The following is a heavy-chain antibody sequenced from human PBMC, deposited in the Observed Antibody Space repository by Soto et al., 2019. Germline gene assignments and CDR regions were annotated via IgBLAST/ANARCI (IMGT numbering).Heavy chain of an antibody. V-gene: IGHV4-30-2*01. D-gene: IGHD4-17*01. CDR2: IYHSGTT. Sequence: QLQLQESGSGLVKPSQTLSLTCAVSGGSISSGGYSWSWIRQPPGKGLEWIGYIYHSGTTYYNPSLKSRVTISVDRSKNPFSLKLSSVTAADTAVYYCARAHYGDSAYGMDVWGQGTTVTVSS. J-gene: IGHJ6*02. CDR1: GGSISSGGYS. CDR3: ARAHYGDSAYGMDV.